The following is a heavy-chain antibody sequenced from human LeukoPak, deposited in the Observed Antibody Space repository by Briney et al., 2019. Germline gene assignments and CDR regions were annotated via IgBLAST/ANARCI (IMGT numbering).Heavy chain of an antibody. CDR2: IYSGGST. Sequence: GGSLRLSRAASGFTVSSNYMSWVRQAPGKGLEWVSVIYSGGSTYYADSVKGRFTISRDNSKNTLYLQMNSLRAEDTAVYYCARVKGSGYYYGYWGQGTLVTVSS. CDR3: ARVKGSGYYYGY. CDR1: GFTVSSNY. D-gene: IGHD3-22*01. J-gene: IGHJ4*02. V-gene: IGHV3-53*01.